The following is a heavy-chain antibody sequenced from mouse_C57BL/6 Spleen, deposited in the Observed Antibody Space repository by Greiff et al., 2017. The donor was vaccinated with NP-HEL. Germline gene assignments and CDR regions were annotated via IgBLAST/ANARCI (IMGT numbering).Heavy chain of an antibody. V-gene: IGHV3-1*01. D-gene: IGHD2-3*01. CDR1: GYSITSGYD. CDR2: ISYSGST. CDR3: ARDGGYDGRAWFAY. Sequence: EVKLQESGPGMVKPSQSLSLTCTVTGYSITSGYDWHWIRHFPGNKLEWMGYISYSGSTNYNPSLKSRISITHDTSKNHFFLKLNSVTTEDTATYYCARDGGYDGRAWFAYWGQGTLVTVSA. J-gene: IGHJ3*01.